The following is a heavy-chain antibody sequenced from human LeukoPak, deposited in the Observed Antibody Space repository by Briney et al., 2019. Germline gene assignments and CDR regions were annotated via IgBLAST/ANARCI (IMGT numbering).Heavy chain of an antibody. CDR1: GYTFTSYD. CDR3: ARSIVVVPAASYYYYYCGMDV. V-gene: IGHV1-8*01. J-gene: IGHJ6*02. CDR2: MNPNSGNT. Sequence: ASVKVSCKASGYTFTSYDINWVRQATGQGLEWMGWMNPNSGNTGYAQKFQGRVTMTRNTSISTAYMELSSLRSEDTAVYYCARSIVVVPAASYYYYYCGMDVWGQGTTVTVSS. D-gene: IGHD2-2*01.